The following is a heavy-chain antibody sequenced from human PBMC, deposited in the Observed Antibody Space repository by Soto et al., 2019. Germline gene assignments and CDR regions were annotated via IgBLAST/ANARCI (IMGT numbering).Heavy chain of an antibody. CDR1: GGSFSGYY. CDR3: ARDKITGLFDY. J-gene: IGHJ4*02. D-gene: IGHD2-8*02. Sequence: SETLSLTCAVYGGSFSGYYWTWIRQPPGTGLEWIGEINHSESTNYNPSLKSRDTISVDKSKNQISQKQTSVTAADTAVYYCARDKITGLFDYWGQGTLVTVSS. CDR2: INHSEST. V-gene: IGHV4-34*01.